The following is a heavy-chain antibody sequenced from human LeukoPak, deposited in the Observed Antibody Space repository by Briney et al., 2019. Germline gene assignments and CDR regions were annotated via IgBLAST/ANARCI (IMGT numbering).Heavy chain of an antibody. V-gene: IGHV3-48*01. CDR3: AKDRGARPVDGFDI. CDR1: GFTFSSYS. Sequence: GGSLRLSCAASGFTFSSYSMNWVRQAPGKGLEWVSYISSSSSTIYYADSVRGRFTISRDNAKNSLYLQMNRLRAEDTAIYYCAKDRGARPVDGFDIWGQGTMVTVSS. J-gene: IGHJ3*02. D-gene: IGHD1-14*01. CDR2: ISSSSSTI.